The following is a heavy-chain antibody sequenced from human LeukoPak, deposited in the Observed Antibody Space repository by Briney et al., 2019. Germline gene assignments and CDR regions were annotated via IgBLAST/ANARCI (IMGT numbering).Heavy chain of an antibody. Sequence: SETLSLTCTVYGGSFSGYYWSWIRQPPRKGLEWIGEINHSGSTNYNPSLKSRVTISLDTSKNQFSLKLSSVTAADTAVYYCARGGSGSASSGAEGYWGQGTLVTVSS. D-gene: IGHD6-13*01. J-gene: IGHJ4*02. V-gene: IGHV4-34*01. CDR1: GGSFSGYY. CDR2: INHSGST. CDR3: ARGGSGSASSGAEGY.